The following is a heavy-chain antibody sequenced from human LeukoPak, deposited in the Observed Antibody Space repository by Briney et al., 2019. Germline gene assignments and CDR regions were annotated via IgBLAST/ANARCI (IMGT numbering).Heavy chain of an antibody. D-gene: IGHD3-10*01. CDR3: VRDFASGSYYNLFDY. CDR2: INSDGSRT. J-gene: IGHJ4*02. Sequence: GGSLRLSCAASGFTFSSYWMHWVRQAPGKGLVWVSRINSDGSRTTYADSVKGRFTISRDNAKNTLYLQMNSLRAEDTAVYYCVRDFASGSYYNLFDYWGQGTLVTVSS. CDR1: GFTFSSYW. V-gene: IGHV3-74*01.